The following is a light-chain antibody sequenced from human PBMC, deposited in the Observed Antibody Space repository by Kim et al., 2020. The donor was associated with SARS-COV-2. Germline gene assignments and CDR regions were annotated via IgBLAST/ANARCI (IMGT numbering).Light chain of an antibody. CDR2: GAS. CDR3: QQYNNWWT. Sequence: SVPPGESATLACRASQGVSSNLAWYQQKPGHAPRLLIYGASTRATGIPARFSVSGSGTEFTLTISSLQSEYFAVYFCQQYNNWWTFGQGTKVDIK. J-gene: IGKJ1*01. V-gene: IGKV3-15*01. CDR1: QGVSSN.